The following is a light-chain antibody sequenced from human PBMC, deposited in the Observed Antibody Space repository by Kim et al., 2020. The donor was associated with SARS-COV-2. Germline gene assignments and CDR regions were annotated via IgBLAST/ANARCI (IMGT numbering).Light chain of an antibody. CDR3: SSYTSSSTNWV. V-gene: IGLV2-14*03. CDR1: SSDVGGYNY. CDR2: DVS. J-gene: IGLJ3*02. Sequence: QSALTQPASVSGSPGQSITISCTGTSSDVGGYNYVSWYQQHPGKAPKLMIYDVSNRPSGVSNRFSGSKSGNTASLTISGLQAEDEADYYCSSYTSSSTNWVFGGGTKLTAL.